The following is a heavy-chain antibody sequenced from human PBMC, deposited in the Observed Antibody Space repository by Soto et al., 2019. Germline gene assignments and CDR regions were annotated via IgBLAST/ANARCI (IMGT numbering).Heavy chain of an antibody. CDR1: GGSISSYY. D-gene: IGHD2-8*01. Sequence: QVQLQESGPGLVKPSETLSLTCTVSGGSISSYYWSWIRQPPGKGLEWIGYSYYSGSTNYNDSLKSRVTISVDTSNNQFSLKLSSVNAADTAVYYCARVYGLDLFDYCGQGTLVTVSS. CDR2: SYYSGST. CDR3: ARVYGLDLFDY. J-gene: IGHJ4*02. V-gene: IGHV4-59*01.